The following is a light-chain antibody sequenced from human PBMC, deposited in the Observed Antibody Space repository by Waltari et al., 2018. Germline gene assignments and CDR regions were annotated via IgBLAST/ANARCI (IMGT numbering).Light chain of an antibody. J-gene: IGKJ3*01. Sequence: EIVMTQSPATLSVSPGERATLSCRARQSVSSNLAWYQQKPGQAPRLLIYGASTRATGIPARFSGSGSGTEFTLTISSLQSEDFAVYYCQQYNNWPPGVFTFGPGTKVDIK. CDR3: QQYNNWPPGVFT. CDR2: GAS. V-gene: IGKV3-15*01. CDR1: QSVSSN.